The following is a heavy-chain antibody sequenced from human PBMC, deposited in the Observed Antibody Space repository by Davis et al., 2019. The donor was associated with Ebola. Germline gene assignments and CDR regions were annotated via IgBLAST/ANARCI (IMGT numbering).Heavy chain of an antibody. J-gene: IGHJ6*02. CDR3: ASVGLDYYYYGMGV. CDR2: INTITGNP. V-gene: IGHV7-4-1*02. D-gene: IGHD3-16*01. CDR1: GYTFTGYY. Sequence: ASVKVSCKASGYTFTGYYMHWVRQAPGQGLEWMGWINTITGNPTYAQGFAGRFVFSLDTSVSTAYMEISNLKAEDTADYYCASVGLDYYYYGMGVWGQGTTVTVSS.